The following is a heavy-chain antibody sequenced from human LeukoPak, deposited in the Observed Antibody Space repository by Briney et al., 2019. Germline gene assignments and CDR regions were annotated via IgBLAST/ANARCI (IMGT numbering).Heavy chain of an antibody. D-gene: IGHD1-26*01. V-gene: IGHV3-23*01. CDR2: ISNNGGYT. Sequence: GGSLRLSCAASGFTFSSSAMSWVRQAPGKGLEWVSAISNNGGYTYYADSVQGRFTISRDNSKSTLCLQMNSLRAEDTAVYYCARERIVGAASTRYYGMDVWGQGTTVTVSS. J-gene: IGHJ6*02. CDR3: ARERIVGAASTRYYGMDV. CDR1: GFTFSSSA.